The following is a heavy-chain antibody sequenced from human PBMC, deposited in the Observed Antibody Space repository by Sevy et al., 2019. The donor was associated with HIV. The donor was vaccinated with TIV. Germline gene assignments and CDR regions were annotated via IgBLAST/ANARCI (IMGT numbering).Heavy chain of an antibody. J-gene: IGHJ6*02. CDR2: IYYSGST. CDR1: GGSISSGDYY. V-gene: IGHV4-30-4*01. D-gene: IGHD4-17*01. Sequence: SETLSLTCTVSGGSISSGDYYWSWIRQPPGKGLEWIGYIYYSGSTYYNPSLKSRVTISVDTSKNQFSLKLSSVTAADTAVYYCARVPSMTVTTDYYYGMDVWGQGTTVTVSS. CDR3: ARVPSMTVTTDYYYGMDV.